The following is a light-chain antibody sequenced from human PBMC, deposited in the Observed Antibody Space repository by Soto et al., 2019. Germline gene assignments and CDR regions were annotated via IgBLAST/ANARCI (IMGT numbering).Light chain of an antibody. J-gene: IGLJ2*01. CDR3: SSYSTTSERV. V-gene: IGLV2-14*01. Sequence: QSALTQPSSVSGSPGQSITISCTGTSSDVGSYNYVSWYQQHPGKAPKLMIYDVNNRPSGVSNRFSGSKSANTASLTISGLQAEDEADYCCSSYSTTSERVFGGGTKVTVL. CDR2: DVN. CDR1: SSDVGSYNY.